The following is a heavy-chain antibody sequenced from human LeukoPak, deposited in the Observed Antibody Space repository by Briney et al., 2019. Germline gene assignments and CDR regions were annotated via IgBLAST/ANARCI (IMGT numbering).Heavy chain of an antibody. J-gene: IGHJ4*02. CDR1: GGSFSGYY. D-gene: IGHD5-12*01. V-gene: IGHV4-34*01. CDR3: ASPGYSGYDRRLYYFDY. Sequence: SETLSLTCAVYGGSFSGYYWSWIRQPPGKGLEWIGEINHSGSTNYNPSLKSRVTISVDTSKNQFSLKLSSVTAADTAVYYCASPGYSGYDRRLYYFDYWGQGTLVTVSS. CDR2: INHSGST.